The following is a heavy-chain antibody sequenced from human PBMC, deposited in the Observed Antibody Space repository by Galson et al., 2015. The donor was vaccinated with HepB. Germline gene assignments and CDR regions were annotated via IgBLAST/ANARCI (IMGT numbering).Heavy chain of an antibody. Sequence: SLRLSCAASGFSFSSYAMSWVRQAPGKGLEWVSAITGSGATTYYADSVKGRFTISRDSPKNTLYLQMNSLRAEDTAIYYCAKDTHSGSYLPGFDSWGQGTLVTVSS. CDR2: ITGSGATT. CDR3: AKDTHSGSYLPGFDS. V-gene: IGHV3-23*01. D-gene: IGHD1-26*01. J-gene: IGHJ4*02. CDR1: GFSFSSYA.